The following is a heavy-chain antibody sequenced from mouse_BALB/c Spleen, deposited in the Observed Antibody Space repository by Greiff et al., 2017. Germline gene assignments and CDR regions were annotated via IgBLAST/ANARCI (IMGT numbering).Heavy chain of an antibody. Sequence: DVMLVESGGGLVKPGGSLKLSCAASGFTFSSYTMSWVRQTPEKRLEWVATISSGGGNTYYPDSVKGRFTISRDNAKNNLYLQMSSLRSEDTALYYCARYIDPYAMDYWGQGTSGTVSS. J-gene: IGHJ4*01. CDR2: ISSGGGNT. V-gene: IGHV5-9*03. CDR3: ARYIDPYAMDY. CDR1: GFTFSSYT.